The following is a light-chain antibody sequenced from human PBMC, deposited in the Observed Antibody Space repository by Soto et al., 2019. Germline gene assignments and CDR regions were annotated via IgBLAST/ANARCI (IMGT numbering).Light chain of an antibody. CDR2: AAS. CDR1: QSISWY. Sequence: DIQMTQSPSSLSASVGDRVTITCRASQSISWYLNWYQQKPGNAPKVLIYAASNLQSGVSSRFSGSGSGTDFTLTITSLQPEDFATYYCQQSYSTPVTFGPGTKVDIK. J-gene: IGKJ3*01. V-gene: IGKV1-39*01. CDR3: QQSYSTPVT.